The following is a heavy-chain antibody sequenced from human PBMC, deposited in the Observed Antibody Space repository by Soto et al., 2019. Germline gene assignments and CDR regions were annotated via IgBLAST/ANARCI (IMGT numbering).Heavy chain of an antibody. D-gene: IGHD1-7*01. V-gene: IGHV3-23*01. CDR1: GFTFNTYV. Sequence: EVQLLESGGGLVQPGGSLRLSCAASGFTFNTYVMNWVRQAPGKGLEWVSTISYSADKTHYADSVKGRFTIYRDNSRDTLFLQINRLRADDAAVYYCARRARTATTNWGAFDVWGQGTMVTVSS. CDR2: ISYSADKT. CDR3: ARRARTATTNWGAFDV. J-gene: IGHJ3*01.